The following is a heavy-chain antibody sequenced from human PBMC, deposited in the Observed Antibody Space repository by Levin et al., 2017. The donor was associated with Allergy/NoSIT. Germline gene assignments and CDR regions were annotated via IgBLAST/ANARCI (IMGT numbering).Heavy chain of an antibody. CDR1: GFSLSSYW. CDR2: INPDGTST. V-gene: IGHV3-74*01. Sequence: PGGSLRLSCAASGFSLSSYWMHWVRQGSGKGLVWVSRINPDGTSTGYADSVQGRFTISRDTAKNTVDLQMNSLRAEDTAMYYCVRGAPFDSWGQGTLVTVSS. J-gene: IGHJ4*02. CDR3: VRGAPFDS.